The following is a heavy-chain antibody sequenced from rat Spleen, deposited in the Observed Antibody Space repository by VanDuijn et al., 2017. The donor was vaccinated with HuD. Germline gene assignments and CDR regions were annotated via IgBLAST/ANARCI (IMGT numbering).Heavy chain of an antibody. J-gene: IGHJ2*01. CDR1: GFTFSDYY. V-gene: IGHV5-31*01. CDR3: TRAYPGPRGDY. D-gene: IGHD1-4*01. CDR2: VTTTGGGT. Sequence: EVQLVESGGGLVQPGRSLKLSCVTSGFTFSDYYMAWVRQAPGKGLEWVASVTTTGGGTYYPDSVKGRFTISRDNAKNTLYLQKNSLRYEDTATYYCTRAYPGPRGDYWGQGVMVTVSS.